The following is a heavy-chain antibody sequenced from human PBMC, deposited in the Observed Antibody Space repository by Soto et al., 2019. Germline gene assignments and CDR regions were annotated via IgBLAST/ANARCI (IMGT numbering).Heavy chain of an antibody. CDR2: CTRNAGGT. D-gene: IGHD3-3*01. CDR3: AKDRPHDFGPGGHYYTAGGDY. J-gene: IGHJ4*02. V-gene: IGHV3-23*01. Sequence: EVQLLESGGGLVQPGGSLRLSCAASGFTFSIYAMSWFRQVPGKGLEWVASCTRNAGGTDYADSVRGRFTISRDNSRNTVYRQMNSLSSDDTAVYYCAKDRPHDFGPGGHYYTAGGDYGGQGTLVAVSS. CDR1: GFTFSIYA.